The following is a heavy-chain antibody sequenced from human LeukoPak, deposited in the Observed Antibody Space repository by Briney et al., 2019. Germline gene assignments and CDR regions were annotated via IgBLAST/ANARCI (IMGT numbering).Heavy chain of an antibody. CDR3: TTDLAQ. Sequence: GGSLRLSCATSGFTFSNAWMNWVRQAPGKGLEWVGRIRSNSDGGTIDYAAPVKGRFTISRDDSKNTVYLQMNSLKTEDTAVYYCTTDLAQWGQGTLVTVSS. V-gene: IGHV3-15*07. D-gene: IGHD5-12*01. CDR2: IRSNSDGGTI. J-gene: IGHJ4*02. CDR1: GFTFSNAW.